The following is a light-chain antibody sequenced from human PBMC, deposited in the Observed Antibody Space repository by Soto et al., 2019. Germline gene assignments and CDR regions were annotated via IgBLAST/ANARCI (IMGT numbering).Light chain of an antibody. V-gene: IGLV2-18*02. CDR2: EVS. Sequence: QSALTQPRSVSGSPGQSVTISCTGTSSDVGSFNRVSWYQQPPGTAPKPMIYEVSNRPSGVPDRFSGSKSGNTASLTISGLQAEDEADYYCCSYAGSHTWVFGTGTKLTVL. J-gene: IGLJ1*01. CDR3: CSYAGSHTWV. CDR1: SSDVGSFNR.